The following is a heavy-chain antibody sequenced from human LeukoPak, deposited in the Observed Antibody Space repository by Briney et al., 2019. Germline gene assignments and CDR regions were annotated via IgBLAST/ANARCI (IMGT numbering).Heavy chain of an antibody. J-gene: IGHJ4*02. CDR3: ARAGYCTNGVCRKYYFDY. D-gene: IGHD2-8*01. V-gene: IGHV3-21*06. Sequence: PGGSLRLSCAASGFTFSSCTMNWVRQAPGKGLEWVSSISSSSSYIYYADSVKGRFTISRDNAKNSLYLQMNSLRAEDTAVYYCARAGYCTNGVCRKYYFDYWGQGTLVTVSS. CDR1: GFTFSSCT. CDR2: ISSSSSYI.